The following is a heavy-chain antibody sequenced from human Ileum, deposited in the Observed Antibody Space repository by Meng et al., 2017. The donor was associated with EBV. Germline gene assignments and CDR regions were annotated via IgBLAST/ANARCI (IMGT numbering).Heavy chain of an antibody. CDR2: IYHSGST. J-gene: IGHJ4*02. Sequence: HLQESGPGLVMPPGTLSLTGAVSGGSISSSNWWSWARQPPGKGLEWIGEIYHSGSTNYNPSLKSRVTISVDKSKNQFSLNLSSVTAADTAVYYCARVGQWLPIDYWGQGTLVTVSS. D-gene: IGHD6-19*01. V-gene: IGHV4-4*03. CDR3: ARVGQWLPIDY. CDR1: GGSISSSNW.